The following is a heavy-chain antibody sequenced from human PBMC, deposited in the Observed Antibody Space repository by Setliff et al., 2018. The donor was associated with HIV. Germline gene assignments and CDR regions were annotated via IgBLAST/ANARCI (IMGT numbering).Heavy chain of an antibody. CDR3: ARGVTHPPPFGAFDI. Sequence: SETLSLTCNVSGGSISSYYWNWIRQPPGKGLEWIGYIYYSGSTKYNPSLKSRLTISVDTSKNQFSLKLRSVTAADTAFYYCARGVTHPPPFGAFDIWGLGTLVTVSS. V-gene: IGHV4-59*01. D-gene: IGHD5-18*01. CDR1: GGSISSYY. CDR2: IYYSGST. J-gene: IGHJ3*02.